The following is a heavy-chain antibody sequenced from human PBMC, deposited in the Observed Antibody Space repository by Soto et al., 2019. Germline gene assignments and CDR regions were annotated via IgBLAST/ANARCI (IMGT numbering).Heavy chain of an antibody. J-gene: IGHJ5*02. CDR2: IYHSGST. D-gene: IGHD2-2*01. Sequence: QLQLQESGSGLGKPSQTLSLTCAGSGGSISSGGYSWSCIRQPPGKGLEWIGYIYHSGSTYYNPSLKSRVTISVDRSKNQFSLKLSSVTAADTAVYYCARVPDRWGQGTLVTVSS. V-gene: IGHV4-30-2*01. CDR1: GGSISSGGYS. CDR3: ARVPDR.